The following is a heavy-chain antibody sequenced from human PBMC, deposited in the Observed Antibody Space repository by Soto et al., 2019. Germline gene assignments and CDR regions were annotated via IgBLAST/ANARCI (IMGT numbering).Heavy chain of an antibody. D-gene: IGHD1-26*01. J-gene: IGHJ4*02. CDR1: GFSFSMYS. Sequence: HPGGSLRLSCAASGFSFSMYSMNWVRQAPGKGLEWVSYISSNSATIYDTDSGRGRFTISRDNAKNSLYLQMNSLRDEDTAVYYCAREGILGTRSFDYWGQGTLVTVSS. CDR3: AREGILGTRSFDY. V-gene: IGHV3-48*02. CDR2: ISSNSATI.